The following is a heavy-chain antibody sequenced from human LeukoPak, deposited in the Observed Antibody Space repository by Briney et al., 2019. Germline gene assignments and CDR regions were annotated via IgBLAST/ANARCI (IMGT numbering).Heavy chain of an antibody. CDR2: IRNDGTNK. V-gene: IGHV3-30*02. D-gene: IGHD2-21*01. J-gene: IGHJ6*04. CDR1: GFTSSSHG. CDR3: AKSTRAVMAMMDV. Sequence: GGSLRLSCEASGFTSSSHGMHWVRPAPREGRGWVAFIRNDGTNKQYTDSVKGRFTISRDNAKNSLFLQMNSLRAEDTGVYFCAKSTRAVMAMMDVWGKGTTVTISS.